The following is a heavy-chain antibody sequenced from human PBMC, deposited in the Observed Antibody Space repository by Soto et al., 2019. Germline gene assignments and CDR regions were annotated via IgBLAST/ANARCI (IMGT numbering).Heavy chain of an antibody. CDR1: GGSFSGYY. J-gene: IGHJ5*02. CDR3: ARAPAYYYGSGSYTNWFDP. Sequence: QVQLQQWGAGLLKPSETLSLTCAVYGGSFSGYYWSWIRQPPGKGLEWIGEINHSGSTNYNPSLKRRVTISVDTSKNQFSLKLSSVTAADTAVYYCARAPAYYYGSGSYTNWFDPWGQGTLVTVSS. D-gene: IGHD3-10*01. CDR2: INHSGST. V-gene: IGHV4-34*01.